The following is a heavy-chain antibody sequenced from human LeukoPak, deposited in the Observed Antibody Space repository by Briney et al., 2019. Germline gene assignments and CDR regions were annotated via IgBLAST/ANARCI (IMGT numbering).Heavy chain of an antibody. CDR3: ARQTGSGLFSLP. CDR1: GGSISSYY. CDR2: IYYSGST. Sequence: MASETLSLTCTVSGGSISSYYWSWIRQPPGKGREWIGYIYYSGSTNYNPSLKSRVTISVDTSKNQFSLKLSSVTAADTAVYYCARQTGSGLFSLPGGQGTLVTVSS. J-gene: IGHJ4*02. D-gene: IGHD3-10*01. V-gene: IGHV4-59*08.